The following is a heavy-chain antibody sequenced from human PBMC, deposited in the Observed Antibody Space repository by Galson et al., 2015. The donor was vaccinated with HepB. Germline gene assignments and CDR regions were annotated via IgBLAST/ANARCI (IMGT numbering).Heavy chain of an antibody. CDR1: GFTFSGYD. J-gene: IGHJ4*02. CDR2: MSLDGRNK. D-gene: IGHD1-1*01. CDR3: ARGYNNYFDH. V-gene: IGHV3-30*03. Sequence: SLRLSCATSGFTFSGYDMHWVRQAPGKGLDWVTLMSLDGRNKYYTDSVKGRFTISRDNSKNTLYLQMNSLRSEDTAVYYCARGYNNYFDHWGQGTLVTVSS.